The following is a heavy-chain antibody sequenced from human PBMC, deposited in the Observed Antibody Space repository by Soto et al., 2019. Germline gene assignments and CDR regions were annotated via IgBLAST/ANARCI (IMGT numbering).Heavy chain of an antibody. CDR3: ARGLISGSHYSGGWYYFDA. V-gene: IGHV4-34*01. Sequence: QVQLQQSGAGLLKPSETLSLTCDVYGGSFSAYIWTWIRQPPGKGLQWIGQINHSGSANYNQSIKSRVTITVHTSSSQFCQELSSVTAAATDVYYCARGLISGSHYSGGWYYFDAWGQGTQVTVSS. CDR2: INHSGSA. J-gene: IGHJ4*02. CDR1: GGSFSAYI. D-gene: IGHD1-26*01.